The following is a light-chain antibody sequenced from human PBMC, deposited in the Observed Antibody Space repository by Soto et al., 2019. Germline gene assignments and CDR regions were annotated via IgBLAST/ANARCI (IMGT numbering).Light chain of an antibody. CDR3: QQRSNWPWT. CDR1: QSVRNH. J-gene: IGKJ1*01. CDR2: DSS. V-gene: IGKV3-11*01. Sequence: EIVLTQSPATLSLSPGERATLSCRASQSVRNHLAWYQQKPGQAPRLLIYDSSNRATGIPGRFSGSGSGTDFTLTISSREPEDFTVYYYQQRSNWPWTFGQGTKVEIK.